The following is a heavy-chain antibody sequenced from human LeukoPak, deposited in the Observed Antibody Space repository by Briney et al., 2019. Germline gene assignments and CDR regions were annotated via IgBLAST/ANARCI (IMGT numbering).Heavy chain of an antibody. D-gene: IGHD3-22*01. J-gene: IGHJ3*02. CDR1: GFTFSSHA. Sequence: QSGGSLRLSCAASGFTFSSHAMHWVRQAPGKGLEWVAFISYDGSIKYYADSVRGRFTISRDNSKNTLYLQMSSLRTEDTAVYYCARDLKSIYYYDINAGAYDIWGQGTMVTVSS. CDR2: ISYDGSIK. CDR3: ARDLKSIYYYDINAGAYDI. V-gene: IGHV3-30-3*01.